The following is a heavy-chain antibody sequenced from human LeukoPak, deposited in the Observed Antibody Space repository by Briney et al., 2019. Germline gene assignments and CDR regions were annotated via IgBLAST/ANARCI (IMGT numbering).Heavy chain of an antibody. D-gene: IGHD6-19*01. V-gene: IGHV1-2*02. CDR3: ARESVAGNFDY. CDR2: INPNSGGT. Sequence: ASEKVSGKASGYTFTGYYMHWVRQAPGQGLEWMGWINPNSGGTNYAQKFQGRVTMTRDTSISTAYMELSRLRSDDTAVYYCARESVAGNFDYWGQGTLVTVSS. J-gene: IGHJ4*02. CDR1: GYTFTGYY.